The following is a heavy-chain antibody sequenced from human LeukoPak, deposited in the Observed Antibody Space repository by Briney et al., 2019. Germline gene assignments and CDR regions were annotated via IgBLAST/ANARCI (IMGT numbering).Heavy chain of an antibody. V-gene: IGHV4-34*01. J-gene: IGHJ6*03. CDR1: GGSFSGYY. CDR2: INHSGST. Sequence: SETLSLTCAVYGGSFSGYYWSWIRQPPGKGLEWIGEINHSGSTNYNPSLKSRVTISVDTSKDQFSLKLSSVTAADTAVYYCAGGGRQQLVWRYYYYYYYMDVWGKGTTVTVSS. D-gene: IGHD6-13*01. CDR3: AGGGRQQLVWRYYYYYYYMDV.